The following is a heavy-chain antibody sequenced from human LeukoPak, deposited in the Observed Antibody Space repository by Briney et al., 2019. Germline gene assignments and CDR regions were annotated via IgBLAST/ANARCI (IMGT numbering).Heavy chain of an antibody. D-gene: IGHD5-18*01. CDR3: ARTTEGGYTYGYFYYYYMDV. CDR2: IHYSGST. Sequence: TSETLSLTCTVSGGSISSYYWSWIRQPPGKGLEWIGYIHYSGSTNYNPSLKSRVTISVDTSKNQFSLKLSSVTAADTAVYYCARTTEGGYTYGYFYYYYMDVWGKGTTVTVSS. V-gene: IGHV4-59*01. CDR1: GGSISSYY. J-gene: IGHJ6*03.